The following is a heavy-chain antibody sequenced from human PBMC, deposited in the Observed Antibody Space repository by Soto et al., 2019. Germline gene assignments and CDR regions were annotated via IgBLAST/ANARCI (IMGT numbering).Heavy chain of an antibody. CDR1: GGSISSSSYY. D-gene: IGHD2-21*01. CDR3: ARAYSGYVYY. V-gene: IGHV4-39*01. J-gene: IGHJ4*02. Sequence: SETLSLTCTVSGGSISSSSYYWGWIRQPPGKGLEWIGSIYYSGSTYYNPSLKSRVTISVDTSKNQFSLKLSSVTAADTAVYYCARAYSGYVYYWGQGTLVTVSS. CDR2: IYYSGST.